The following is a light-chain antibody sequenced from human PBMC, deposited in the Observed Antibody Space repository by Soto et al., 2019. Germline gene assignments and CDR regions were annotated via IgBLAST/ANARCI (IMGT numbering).Light chain of an antibody. CDR3: CSYAGSSTFV. CDR2: EVN. V-gene: IGLV2-23*02. J-gene: IGLJ2*01. Sequence: QSVLTQPASVSGSPGQSITISCTGTSSDVGSYNLVSWYQQHPGKAPKLMIYEVNKRPSGVSNRFSGSKSGNTASLTISGLQAEDEADYYCCSYAGSSTFVFGGGTKVTVL. CDR1: SSDVGSYNL.